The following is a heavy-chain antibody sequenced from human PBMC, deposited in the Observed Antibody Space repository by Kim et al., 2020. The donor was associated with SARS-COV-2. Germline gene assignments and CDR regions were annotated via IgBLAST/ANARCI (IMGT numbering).Heavy chain of an antibody. J-gene: IGHJ4*02. D-gene: IGHD6-13*01. CDR1: GFTFSSYA. Sequence: GGSLRLSCAASGFTFSSYAMSWVRQAPGKGLEWVSAISGSGGTTYYAASVKGRFTISRDNSKNTLYLQMNSLRAEDTVVYYCARRAAAGLYYFDYWGQGTLVTVSS. V-gene: IGHV3-23*01. CDR3: ARRAAAGLYYFDY. CDR2: ISGSGGTT.